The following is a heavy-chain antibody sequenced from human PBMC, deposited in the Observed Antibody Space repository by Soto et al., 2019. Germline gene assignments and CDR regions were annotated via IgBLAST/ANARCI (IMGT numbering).Heavy chain of an antibody. V-gene: IGHV3-30*18. CDR2: ISYDGSNK. Sequence: SLRLSCAASGFTFSSYGMHWVRQAPGKGLEWVAVISYDGSNKYYADSVKGRFTISRDNSKNTLYLQMNSLRAEDTAVYYCAKEYYDFWSGYPDYYFDYWGQGPLVTVSS. J-gene: IGHJ4*02. D-gene: IGHD3-3*01. CDR1: GFTFSSYG. CDR3: AKEYYDFWSGYPDYYFDY.